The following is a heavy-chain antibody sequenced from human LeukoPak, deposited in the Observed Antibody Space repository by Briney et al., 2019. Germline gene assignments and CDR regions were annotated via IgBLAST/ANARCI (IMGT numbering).Heavy chain of an antibody. CDR1: GYTFTGYY. CDR3: ARLPRLPSNDAFDI. J-gene: IGHJ3*02. D-gene: IGHD2-15*01. CDR2: INPNSGGT. V-gene: IGHV1-2*02. Sequence: SVKASCKASGYTFTGYYMHWVRQAPGQGLEWMGWINPNSGGTNYAQKFQGRVTMTRDTSISTAYMELSRLRSDDTAVYYCARLPRLPSNDAFDIWGQGTMVTVSS.